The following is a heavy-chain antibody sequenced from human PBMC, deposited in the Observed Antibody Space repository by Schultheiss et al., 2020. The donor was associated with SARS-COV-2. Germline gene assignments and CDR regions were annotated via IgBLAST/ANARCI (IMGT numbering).Heavy chain of an antibody. V-gene: IGHV3-74*01. J-gene: IGHJ5*02. CDR2: IHNDGSST. D-gene: IGHD1-14*01. CDR3: AREVGTKSYNWFDP. CDR1: GFTFSTYW. Sequence: GGSLRLSCAASGFTFSTYWMHWVRQAPGKGLVWVSRIHNDGSSTTYADSVKGRFTISRDNAKNSLYLQMNSLRDEDTAVYYCAREVGTKSYNWFDPWGQGTLVTVSS.